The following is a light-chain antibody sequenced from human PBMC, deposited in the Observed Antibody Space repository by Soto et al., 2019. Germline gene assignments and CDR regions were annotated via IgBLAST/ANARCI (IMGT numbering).Light chain of an antibody. Sequence: QPVPTQPSCLSASPGASASLTCTLRSGINVGTYRIYWYQQKPGSPPQYLLRYKSDSDKQQGSGVPSRFSGSKDASANAGILLISGLQSEDEADYYCMIWHSSAVVFGGGTKLTVL. CDR3: MIWHSSAVV. CDR2: YKSDSDK. V-gene: IGLV5-45*02. CDR1: SGINVGTYR. J-gene: IGLJ2*01.